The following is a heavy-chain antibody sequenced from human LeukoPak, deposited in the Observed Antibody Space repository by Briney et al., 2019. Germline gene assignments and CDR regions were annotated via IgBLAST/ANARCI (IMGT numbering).Heavy chain of an antibody. CDR1: GFTFSSYT. CDR2: ISYDGSNK. Sequence: PGGSLRLSCAASGFTFSSYTMHWVRQAPGKGLEWVAVISYDGSNKYYADSVKGRFTISRDNSKNTLYLQMNSLRAEDTAVYYCARDPAGGVVVPAAIFYYYGMDVWGQGTTVTVSS. V-gene: IGHV3-30*04. CDR3: ARDPAGGVVVPAAIFYYYGMDV. D-gene: IGHD2-2*01. J-gene: IGHJ6*02.